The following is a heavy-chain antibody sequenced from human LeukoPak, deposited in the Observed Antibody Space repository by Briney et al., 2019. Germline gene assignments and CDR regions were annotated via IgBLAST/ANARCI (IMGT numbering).Heavy chain of an antibody. CDR1: GLSISSGSYY. D-gene: IGHD3-3*01. CDR2: IYTSGST. CDR3: AEVWSRTIFGVVPIDY. V-gene: IGHV4-61*02. Sequence: SETLSLPCTVSGLSISSGSYYWRWLPPPAGKGLEWIERIYTSGSTNYHFPLKSRYTISVDTAKNLFSLKLRFGPADASAFYYCAEVWSRTIFGVVPIDYWGQGTLVTVSS. J-gene: IGHJ4*02.